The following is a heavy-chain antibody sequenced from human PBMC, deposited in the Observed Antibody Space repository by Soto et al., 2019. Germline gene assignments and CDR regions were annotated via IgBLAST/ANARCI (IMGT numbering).Heavy chain of an antibody. D-gene: IGHD6-13*01. CDR3: ARGSTGYSSSWYRY. J-gene: IGHJ4*02. V-gene: IGHV4-59*08. CDR2: IYNSGST. CDR1: GGSISSYY. Sequence: QVQLQESGPGLVKPSETLSLTCTVSGGSISSYYWSWIRQPPGKGLEWIGYIYNSGSTNYNPSLKSRVTLSVDPSKNQFSLKLSSVTAADTAVYYCARGSTGYSSSWYRYWGQGTLVTVSS.